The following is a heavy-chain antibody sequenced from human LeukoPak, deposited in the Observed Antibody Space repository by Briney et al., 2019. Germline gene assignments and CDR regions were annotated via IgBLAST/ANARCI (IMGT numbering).Heavy chain of an antibody. Sequence: GGSLRLSCAASRFTFSSYWMSWVRQAPGKGLEWVANIKEDGTEKRYVESVKGRFTISRDNAKNSLFLQMNSLRAEDTAVYFCARDYGGWWGQGTLVTVSS. J-gene: IGHJ4*02. D-gene: IGHD4-23*01. V-gene: IGHV3-7*04. CDR3: ARDYGGW. CDR2: IKEDGTEK. CDR1: RFTFSSYW.